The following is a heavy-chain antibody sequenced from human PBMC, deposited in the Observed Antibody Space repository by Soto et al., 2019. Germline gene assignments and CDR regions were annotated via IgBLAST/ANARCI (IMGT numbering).Heavy chain of an antibody. D-gene: IGHD3-3*01. CDR3: ARAQEPTTLYYEYNYMDV. CDR1: GYTFTSYY. Sequence: QVQLVQSGAEVKKPGASVTVSCKASGYTFTSYYIHWVRQAPGQGLEWMGIINPSGGSTSYAQKFQGRVTMTRDTSTSTIYMEMSSLRSEDPAVYYCARAQEPTTLYYEYNYMDVWGKGTTVTVSS. J-gene: IGHJ6*03. CDR2: INPSGGST. V-gene: IGHV1-46*03.